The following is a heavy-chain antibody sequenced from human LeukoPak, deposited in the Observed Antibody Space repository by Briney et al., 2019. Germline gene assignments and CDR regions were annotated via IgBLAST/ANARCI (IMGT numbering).Heavy chain of an antibody. D-gene: IGHD3-10*01. CDR3: VRSPGDGVDFDY. CDR1: GFTFSSYA. Sequence: PGGSLRLSCAASGFTFSSYAMSWVRQAPGKGLEWVSAISGSGGSTYYADSVKGRFTISRDNSKNTLYLQMNSLRAEDTAVYYCVRSPGDGVDFDYWGQGTLVTVSS. V-gene: IGHV3-23*01. CDR2: ISGSGGST. J-gene: IGHJ4*02.